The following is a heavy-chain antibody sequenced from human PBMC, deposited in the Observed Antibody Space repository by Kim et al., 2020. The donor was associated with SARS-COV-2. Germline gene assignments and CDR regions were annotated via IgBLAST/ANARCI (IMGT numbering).Heavy chain of an antibody. CDR1: GGSISSSSYY. D-gene: IGHD2-15*01. V-gene: IGHV4-39*01. CDR3: ARHPRFGSLVVGLRGIFDY. J-gene: IGHJ4*02. Sequence: SETLSLTCTVSGGSISSSSYYWGWIRQPPGKGLEWIGSIYYSGSTYYNPSLKSRVTISVDTSKNQFSLKLSSVTAADTAVYYCARHPRFGSLVVGLRGIFDYWGQGTLVTVSS. CDR2: IYYSGST.